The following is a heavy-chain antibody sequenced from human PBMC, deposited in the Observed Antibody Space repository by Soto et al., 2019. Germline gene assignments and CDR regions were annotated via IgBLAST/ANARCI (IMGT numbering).Heavy chain of an antibody. CDR3: ASSSSSWYSFFDY. CDR1: SGSISSSNW. Sequence: QVQLQESGPGLVKPSGTLSLTCAVSSGSISSSNWWSWVRQPPGKGLEWIGEIYHSGSTNYNPSLKSRVTISVDKSKNQFSLKLSFVTAADTAVYYCASSSSSWYSFFDYWGQGTLVTVSS. CDR2: IYHSGST. J-gene: IGHJ4*02. V-gene: IGHV4-4*02. D-gene: IGHD6-13*01.